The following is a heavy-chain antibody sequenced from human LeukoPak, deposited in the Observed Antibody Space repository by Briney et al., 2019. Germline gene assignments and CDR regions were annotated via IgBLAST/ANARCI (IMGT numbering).Heavy chain of an antibody. CDR3: ARDGVAARVNWFDP. D-gene: IGHD6-6*01. CDR1: GDSVSSNSAA. CDR2: TYYRSKWYN. Sequence: SQTLSLTCAISGDSVSSNSAAWNWIRQSPSRGLEWLERTYYRSKWYNDYAVSVKSRITINPDTSKNQFSLQLNSVTPEDTAVYYCARDGVAARVNWFDPWGQGTLVTVSS. J-gene: IGHJ5*02. V-gene: IGHV6-1*01.